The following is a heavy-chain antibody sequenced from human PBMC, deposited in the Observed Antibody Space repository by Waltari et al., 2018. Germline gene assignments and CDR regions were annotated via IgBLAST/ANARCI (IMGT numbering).Heavy chain of an antibody. CDR1: GYTFTGYY. CDR2: INPDSGGT. V-gene: IGHV1-2*06. J-gene: IGHJ5*02. Sequence: QVQLVQSGAEVKKPGASVKVSCKASGYTFTGYYMHWVRQAPGQGLEWMGRINPDSGGTNYAQKFQGRVTMTRDTSISTAYMELSRLRSDDTAVYYCARVTVVEYNWFDPWGQGTLVTVSS. D-gene: IGHD2-21*01. CDR3: ARVTVVEYNWFDP.